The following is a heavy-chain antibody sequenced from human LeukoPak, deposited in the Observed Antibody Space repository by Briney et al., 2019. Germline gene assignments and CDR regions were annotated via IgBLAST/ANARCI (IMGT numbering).Heavy chain of an antibody. CDR2: TYYRSRRYH. J-gene: IGHJ3*01. CDR1: GDSVSSNSAA. CDR3: ASDCGSARCYYYSFEF. V-gene: IGHV6-1*01. D-gene: IGHD2-2*01. Sequence: SQTLSLTCAISGDSVSSNSAAWNWIRQSPSRGLEWLGRTYYRSRRYHDYAVSVRGRITINPDTSKNQFSLQLNSVTPEDTAVYYCASDCGSARCYYYSFEFWGQGTMVTVSS.